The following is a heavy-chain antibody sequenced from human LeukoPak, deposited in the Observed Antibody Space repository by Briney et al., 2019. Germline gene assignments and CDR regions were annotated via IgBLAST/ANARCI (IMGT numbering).Heavy chain of an antibody. D-gene: IGHD3-22*01. Sequence: GGSLRLSCAVSGFTFATYWMSWVRQAPGKGQECVANINPDGSQKYYLDSVKGRFTISRDNAKNALYLEMNSLRAEDTALYYCATSAHSSGNDWGHGTLVTVSS. V-gene: IGHV3-7*01. CDR2: INPDGSQK. CDR3: ATSAHSSGND. CDR1: GFTFATYW. J-gene: IGHJ4*01.